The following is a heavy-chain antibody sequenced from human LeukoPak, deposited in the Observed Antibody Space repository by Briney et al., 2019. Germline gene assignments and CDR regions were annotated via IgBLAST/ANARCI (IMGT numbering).Heavy chain of an antibody. J-gene: IGHJ5*02. D-gene: IGHD3-22*01. CDR1: GFTFSTYA. Sequence: GGSLRLSCAASGFTFSTYAMTWVRQAPGKGLEWVSAISGSGGRTYYADSVKGRFTISRDNSKNTLYLQMNSLRAEDTAVYYCAKGPYYYDSSGYSRRWSDPWGQGTLVTVSS. V-gene: IGHV3-23*01. CDR2: ISGSGGRT. CDR3: AKGPYYYDSSGYSRRWSDP.